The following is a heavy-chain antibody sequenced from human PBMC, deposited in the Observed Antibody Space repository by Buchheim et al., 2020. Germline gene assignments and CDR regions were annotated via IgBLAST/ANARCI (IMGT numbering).Heavy chain of an antibody. D-gene: IGHD2-15*01. V-gene: IGHV3-21*06. Sequence: EVQLVESGGGLVQPGGSLRLSCAASGFTFSAYSMNWVRQASGKGLEWVSSISRSADGTFYAESGKGRFTISRDNAKNSLSLQMSSLRPEDAAVYYCAREEGSGGFDYWGQGTL. CDR1: GFTFSAYS. CDR3: AREEGSGGFDY. CDR2: ISRSADGT. J-gene: IGHJ4*02.